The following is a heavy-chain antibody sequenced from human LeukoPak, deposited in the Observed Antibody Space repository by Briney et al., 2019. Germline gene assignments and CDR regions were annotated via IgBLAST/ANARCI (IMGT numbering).Heavy chain of an antibody. CDR1: GGTFSSYA. D-gene: IGHD3-22*01. J-gene: IGHJ4*02. V-gene: IGHV1-69*13. Sequence: SVNVSCKASGGTFSSYAISWVRQAPGQGLEWMGGIIPIFGTANYAQKFQGRVTITADESTSTAYMELSSLRSEDTAVYYCARGSRAAYDSSGYYYPYFDYWGQGTLVTVSS. CDR3: ARGSRAAYDSSGYYYPYFDY. CDR2: IIPIFGTA.